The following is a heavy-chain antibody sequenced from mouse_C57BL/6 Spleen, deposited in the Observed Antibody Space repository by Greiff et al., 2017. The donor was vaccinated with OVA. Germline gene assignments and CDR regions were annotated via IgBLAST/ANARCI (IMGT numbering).Heavy chain of an antibody. CDR3: TRGTTVVVRYWYFDV. Sequence: EVQLQQSGTVLARPGASVKMSCKTSGYTFTSYWMHWVKQRPGQGLEWIGAIYPGNSDTSYNQKFKGKAKLTAVTSASTAYMELSSLTNEDSAVDYCTRGTTVVVRYWYFDVWGTGTTVTVSS. CDR1: GYTFTSYW. V-gene: IGHV1-5*01. D-gene: IGHD1-1*01. CDR2: IYPGNSDT. J-gene: IGHJ1*03.